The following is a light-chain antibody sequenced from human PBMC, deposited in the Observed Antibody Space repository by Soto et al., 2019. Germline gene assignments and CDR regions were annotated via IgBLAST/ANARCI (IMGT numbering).Light chain of an antibody. CDR1: QGIGNY. V-gene: IGKV1-27*01. CDR2: DAS. Sequence: DIPMTPSPSSLSASLGERVTITFPASQGIGNYLAWYQQKPGKVPKNLIYDASTLQSGVPSRFSGSGSGTDFTLTISSLQPEDVATYYCQKYYTAPETFGQGTKVDIK. J-gene: IGKJ1*01. CDR3: QKYYTAPET.